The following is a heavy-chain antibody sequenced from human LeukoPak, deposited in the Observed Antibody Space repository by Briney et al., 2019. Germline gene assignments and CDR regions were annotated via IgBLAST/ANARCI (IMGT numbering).Heavy chain of an antibody. CDR2: IIPIFGTA. J-gene: IGHJ4*02. CDR1: GGTFSSNA. V-gene: IGHV1-69*13. Sequence: SVKVSCKASGGTFSSNAISWVRQAPGQGLEWMGGIIPIFGTANYAQKFQGRVTITADESTSTAYMELSSLRSEDTAVYYCARGGDIVVVPAATPFDYWGQGTLVTVSS. CDR3: ARGGDIVVVPAATPFDY. D-gene: IGHD2-2*02.